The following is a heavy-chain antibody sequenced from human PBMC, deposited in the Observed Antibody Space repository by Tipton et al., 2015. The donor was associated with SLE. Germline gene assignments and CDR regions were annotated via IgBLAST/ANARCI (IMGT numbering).Heavy chain of an antibody. CDR3: ARDSDSASHS. D-gene: IGHD3-10*01. CDR2: IYTSGST. CDR1: GGSISSGSYY. Sequence: TLFLTCTVSGGSISSGSYYWSWIRQPAGKGLEWIGRIYTSGSTNYNPSLKSRVTISVDTSKNQFSLKLSSVTAADTAVYYCARDSDSASHSWGQGTLVTVSS. J-gene: IGHJ4*02. V-gene: IGHV4-61*02.